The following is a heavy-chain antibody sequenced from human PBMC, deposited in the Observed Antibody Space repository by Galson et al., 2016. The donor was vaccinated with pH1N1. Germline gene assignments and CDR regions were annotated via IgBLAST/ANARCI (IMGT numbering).Heavy chain of an antibody. V-gene: IGHV3-74*03. CDR3: AREPYYPYYLDY. D-gene: IGHD1-26*01. CDR2: INTDGTRT. CDR1: GFTFSNYW. J-gene: IGHJ4*02. Sequence: SLRLSCAASGFTFSNYWINWVRHVPGKGLVWVSRINTDGTRTTYADSVKGRFVISSNTAKNTLYLQMNSLGAEDTAVYFCAREPYYPYYLDYWGQGTLVTVSS.